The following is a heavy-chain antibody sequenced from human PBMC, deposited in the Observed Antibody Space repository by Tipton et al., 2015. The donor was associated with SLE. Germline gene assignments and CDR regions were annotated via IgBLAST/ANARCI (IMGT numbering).Heavy chain of an antibody. CDR3: SRLTGAPHFDY. CDR2: INYSGST. V-gene: IGHV4-59*08. D-gene: IGHD7-27*01. CDR1: GGSITNYH. J-gene: IGHJ4*02. Sequence: TLSLTCTVSGGSITNYHWNWIRQSPGKGLEWIGYINYSGSTKYNPSLKSRVTMSVDTSKNQFSLRLSSVTAADTAVYYCSRLTGAPHFDYWGRGTLVTVSS.